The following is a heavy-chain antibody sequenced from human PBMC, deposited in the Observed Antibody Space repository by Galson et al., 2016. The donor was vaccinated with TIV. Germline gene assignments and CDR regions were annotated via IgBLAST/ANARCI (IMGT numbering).Heavy chain of an antibody. V-gene: IGHV1-18*04. CDR2: ISAYHGDI. CDR1: GYSVLSYG. CDR3: ATELYCSSISCYYYYGLDV. J-gene: IGHJ6*02. D-gene: IGHD2-2*01. Sequence: SVKGSCKASGYSVLSYGMTWVRQAPGRGLEWLGWISAYHGDIKSARKFPGRVTITTDTSTITAYMELSSLGSDDTAVYYCATELYCSSISCYYYYGLDVWGRGTTVTVSS.